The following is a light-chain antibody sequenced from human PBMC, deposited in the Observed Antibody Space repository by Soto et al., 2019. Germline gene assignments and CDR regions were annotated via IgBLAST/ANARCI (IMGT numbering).Light chain of an antibody. Sequence: QSALTQPASVSGSPGQSITISCIGTSSDVGGYKYVSWYQQDPGKAPKLIIYDVSNRPSGVSHRFSGSKSGNTASLTISGLQAEDEAYYYCSSYTSSNAYVFGTGTKLTVL. CDR1: SSDVGGYKY. CDR3: SSYTSSNAYV. V-gene: IGLV2-14*01. J-gene: IGLJ1*01. CDR2: DVS.